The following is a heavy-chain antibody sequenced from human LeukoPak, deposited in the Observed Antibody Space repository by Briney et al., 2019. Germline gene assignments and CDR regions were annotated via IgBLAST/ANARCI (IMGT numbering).Heavy chain of an antibody. J-gene: IGHJ3*02. CDR2: ISAYNGNT. V-gene: IGHV1-18*01. CDR1: GGTFSSYV. CDR3: ARGGYYDFWSGYYWAAFDI. D-gene: IGHD3-3*01. Sequence: ASVKVSCKTSGGTFSSYVINWVRQAPGQGLEWMGWISAYNGNTNYAQKLQGRVTMTTDTSTSTAYMELRSLRSDDTAVYYCARGGYYDFWSGYYWAAFDIWGQGTMVTVSS.